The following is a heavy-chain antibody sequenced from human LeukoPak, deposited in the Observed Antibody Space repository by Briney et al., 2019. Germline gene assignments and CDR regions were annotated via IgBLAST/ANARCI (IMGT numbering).Heavy chain of an antibody. CDR3: ARDGYNETPFDY. CDR1: GFTVSSNY. CDR2: IYSGGSA. J-gene: IGHJ4*02. Sequence: GGSLRLSCAASGFTVSSNYMSWVRQAPGKGLEWVSVIYSGGSAYYADSVKGRFTISRDNSKNTLYLQMNSLRAEDTAVYYCARDGYNETPFDYWGQGTLVTVSS. V-gene: IGHV3-53*01. D-gene: IGHD5-24*01.